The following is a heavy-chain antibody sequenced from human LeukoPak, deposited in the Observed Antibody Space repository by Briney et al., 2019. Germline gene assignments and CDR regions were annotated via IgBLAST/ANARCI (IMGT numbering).Heavy chain of an antibody. V-gene: IGHV1-8*01. CDR3: ARGRPYYYDSSGYSDY. CDR2: MNPNSGNT. D-gene: IGHD3-22*01. Sequence: ASVKVSCKASGYTFTSYDINWVRQATGQGLEWMGWMNPNSGNTGYAQKFQGRVTMTRNTSMSTAYMELSSLRSEDTAVYYCARGRPYYYDSSGYSDYWGQGTLVTVSS. CDR1: GYTFTSYD. J-gene: IGHJ4*02.